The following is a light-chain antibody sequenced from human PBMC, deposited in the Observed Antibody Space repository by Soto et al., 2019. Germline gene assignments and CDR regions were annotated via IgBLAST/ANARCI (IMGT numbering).Light chain of an antibody. J-gene: IGLJ3*02. CDR1: SGSIASNY. Sequence: NFMLTQPHSVSESPGKTVTISCTRSSGSIASNYVQWYQQRPGSAPTTVIYEHNHRPSGVPDRFSGSIDSSSNSASLTISGLKTEDEADYYCQSYHSSNWVFGGGTKLTVL. CDR3: QSYHSSNWV. CDR2: EHN. V-gene: IGLV6-57*04.